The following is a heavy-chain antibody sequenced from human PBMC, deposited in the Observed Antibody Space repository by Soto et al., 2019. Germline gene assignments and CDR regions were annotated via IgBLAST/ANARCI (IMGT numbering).Heavy chain of an antibody. D-gene: IGHD3-22*01. Sequence: EVQLVESGGALVQPGRSLRLSCVASGFNLDDSAMNWVRQVPGKGLEWVSGITWNSGHILYADSVKGRFTISRDNAKKSLYLELNSLRPEDTALYYCAKGRSSMIVVVMDYWCQGTPVTVSS. J-gene: IGHJ4*02. V-gene: IGHV3-9*01. CDR2: ITWNSGHI. CDR3: AKGRSSMIVVVMDY. CDR1: GFNLDDSA.